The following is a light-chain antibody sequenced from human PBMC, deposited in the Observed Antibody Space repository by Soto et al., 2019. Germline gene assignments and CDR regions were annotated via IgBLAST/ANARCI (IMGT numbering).Light chain of an antibody. CDR1: ESLRSSY. J-gene: IGKJ2*01. CDR2: AAS. CDR3: QQYSSSPPVT. V-gene: IGKV3-20*01. Sequence: EIVLTQSPGTLSLSPGEKVTLSCRASESLRSSYLAWYQQKRGLAPRLLIYAASNRATGIPDRFNGSGSGADFTLTISRLEPEDFAVYYCQQYSSSPPVTFGQGTKLEIK.